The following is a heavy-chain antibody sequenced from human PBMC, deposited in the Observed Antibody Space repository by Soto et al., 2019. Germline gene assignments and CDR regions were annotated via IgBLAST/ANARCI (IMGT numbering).Heavy chain of an antibody. V-gene: IGHV1-69*01. J-gene: IGHJ4*02. CDR3: ARVNVVVVAATREYYFDY. D-gene: IGHD2-15*01. Sequence: QVQLVQSGAEVKKPGSSVKVSCKASGGTFSSYAISWVRQAPGQGLEWMGGIIPIFGTANYAQKFQGRVTITADESTSTAYMELSSLRSEDTAVYYCARVNVVVVAATREYYFDYWGQGTLVTVSS. CDR1: GGTFSSYA. CDR2: IIPIFGTA.